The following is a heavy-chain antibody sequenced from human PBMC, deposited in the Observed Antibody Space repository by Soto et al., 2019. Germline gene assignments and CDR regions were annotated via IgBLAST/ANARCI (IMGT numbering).Heavy chain of an antibody. Sequence: EVQLVESGGGLIQPGGSLRLSCAASGFTVSSNYMSWVRQAPGKGLEWVSVIYSGGSTYYADSVKGRFTISRDNSKNTLYLQMSSLRAEDTAVYYCARDHFSTGYSCGQTNYYYYGMDVWGQGTTVTVSS. J-gene: IGHJ6*02. CDR3: ARDHFSTGYSCGQTNYYYYGMDV. D-gene: IGHD6-19*01. CDR1: GFTVSSNY. CDR2: IYSGGST. V-gene: IGHV3-53*01.